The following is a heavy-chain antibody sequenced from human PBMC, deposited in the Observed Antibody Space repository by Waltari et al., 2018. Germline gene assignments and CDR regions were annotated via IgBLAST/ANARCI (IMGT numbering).Heavy chain of an antibody. CDR1: GFAFSTYS. CDR3: ARSSTTVTTFG. D-gene: IGHD4-17*01. Sequence: EVQLVASGGGLVKAGGSLRLSCAAFGFAFSTYSMNWVRQAPGKGLGWIPTSSSSRLYMSYADSVKGRGTISRDNAKNALYLQMNSLRVEDTAVYYCARSSTTVTTFGWGQGTLVTVSS. CDR2: SSSSRLYM. V-gene: IGHV3-21*01. J-gene: IGHJ4*02.